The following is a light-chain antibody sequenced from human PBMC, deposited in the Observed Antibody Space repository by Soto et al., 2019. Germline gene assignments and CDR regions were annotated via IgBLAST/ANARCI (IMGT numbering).Light chain of an antibody. CDR3: QQYNKGRT. CDR1: ESVSSN. V-gene: IGKV3-15*01. J-gene: IGKJ1*01. Sequence: EIVMTQSPATLSVSPGERATLSCRASESVSSNLAWYQQKPGQAPRLLISGASTRATGIPARISGSGSGTEFTLTISSLQSEDFAVYYCQQYNKGRTFGQGTKVEVK. CDR2: GAS.